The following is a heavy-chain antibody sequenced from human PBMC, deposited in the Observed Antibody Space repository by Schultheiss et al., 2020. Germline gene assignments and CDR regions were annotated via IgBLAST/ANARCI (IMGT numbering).Heavy chain of an antibody. V-gene: IGHV1-46*02. CDR1: GYTFNAYY. J-gene: IGHJ6*02. Sequence: ASVKVSCQASGYTFNAYYVHWVRQAPGQGLEWMGIINPSGGSTSYAQKFQGRVTMTRDTSTSTVYMELSSLRSEDTAVYYCGRSYYYYGMDVWGQGTTVTVSS. CDR3: GRSYYYYGMDV. CDR2: INPSGGST.